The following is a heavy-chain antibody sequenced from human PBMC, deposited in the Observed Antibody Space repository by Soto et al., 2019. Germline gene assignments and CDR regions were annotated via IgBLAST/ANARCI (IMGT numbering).Heavy chain of an antibody. V-gene: IGHV1-18*01. D-gene: IGHD3-10*01. CDR3: ARDLADYYGSGSYYILSWFDP. CDR2: ISAKNGKT. J-gene: IGHJ5*02. Sequence: GASVKVSCKTSGYPFTKYGITWVRQAPGQGLEWMGWISAKNGKTQYAQKIHDRVTMTTDTSTSTVYMELRSLRSDDTAVYYCARDLADYYGSGSYYILSWFDPWGQGTLVTVSS. CDR1: GYPFTKYG.